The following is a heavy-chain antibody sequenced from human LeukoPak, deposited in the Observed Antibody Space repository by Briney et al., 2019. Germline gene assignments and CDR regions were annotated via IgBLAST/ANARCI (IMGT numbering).Heavy chain of an antibody. D-gene: IGHD4-23*01. J-gene: IGHJ4*02. CDR3: ATRDGGNSDLFDY. V-gene: IGHV4-34*01. CDR1: GGSFSGYY. CDR2: INHSGST. Sequence: SETLSLTCAVYGGSFSGYYWSWIRQPPGKGLEWIGEINHSGSTNYNPSLKSRVTISVDTSKNQFSLKLSSVTAADTAVYYCATRDGGNSDLFDYWGQGTLVTVSS.